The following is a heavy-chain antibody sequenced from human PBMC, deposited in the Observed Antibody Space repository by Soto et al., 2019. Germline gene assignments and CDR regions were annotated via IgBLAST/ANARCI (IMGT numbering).Heavy chain of an antibody. J-gene: IGHJ4*02. V-gene: IGHV3-13*04. Sequence: GGSLRLSCAASGFTFSSYDMHWVRQATGEGLEWVSAIGTAGDTYYPGSVKGRFTISRENAKNSLYLQMNSLRAGDTAVYYCARGVTMVRGVILDYFDYWGQGTLVTVSS. D-gene: IGHD3-10*01. CDR3: ARGVTMVRGVILDYFDY. CDR2: IGTAGDT. CDR1: GFTFSSYD.